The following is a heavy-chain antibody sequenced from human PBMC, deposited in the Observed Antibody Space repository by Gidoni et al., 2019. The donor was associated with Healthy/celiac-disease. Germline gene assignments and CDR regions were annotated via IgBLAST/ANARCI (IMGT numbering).Heavy chain of an antibody. D-gene: IGHD3-10*01. CDR1: GGSISSSSYY. J-gene: IGHJ5*02. V-gene: IGHV4-39*01. CDR2: IDYSGST. Sequence: QLQLQESGPGLVKPSETLSLTCTVSGGSISSSSYYWGWSRQPPGKGLGWIGSIDYSGSTYYNPSLKSRVTISVDTSKNQFSLKLSSVTAADTAVYYCARCPYRSRFGELVLDWFDPWGQGTLVTVSS. CDR3: ARCPYRSRFGELVLDWFDP.